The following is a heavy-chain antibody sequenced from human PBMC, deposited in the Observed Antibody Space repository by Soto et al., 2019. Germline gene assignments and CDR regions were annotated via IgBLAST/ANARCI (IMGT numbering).Heavy chain of an antibody. Sequence: SGPTLVNPTETLTLTCTVSGFSLSNARMGVSWIRQPPGKALEWLAYIFSNDEKSYSTSLKSRLTISKDTSKSQVVLTMTNMDPVDTATYYCARILYNWNSYYYYYGMDVWGQGTTVTVSS. V-gene: IGHV2-26*01. CDR2: IFSNDEK. J-gene: IGHJ6*02. CDR3: ARILYNWNSYYYYYGMDV. D-gene: IGHD1-7*01. CDR1: GFSLSNARMG.